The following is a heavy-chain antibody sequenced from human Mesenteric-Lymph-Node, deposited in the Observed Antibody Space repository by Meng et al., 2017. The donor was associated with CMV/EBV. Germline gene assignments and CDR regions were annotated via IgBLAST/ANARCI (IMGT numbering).Heavy chain of an antibody. Sequence: GESLKISCAASGFTFSSYGMHWVRQAPGKGLEWVAVIWYDGSNKYYADSVKGRFTISRDNSKNTLYLQMNSLRAEDTAVYYCPPPMTTVTFDYWGQGTLVTVSS. CDR1: GFTFSSYG. CDR3: PPPMTTVTFDY. CDR2: IWYDGSNK. J-gene: IGHJ4*02. V-gene: IGHV3-30*02. D-gene: IGHD4-11*01.